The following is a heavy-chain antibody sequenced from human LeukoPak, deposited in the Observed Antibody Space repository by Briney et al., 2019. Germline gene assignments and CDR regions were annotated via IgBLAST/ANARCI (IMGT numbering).Heavy chain of an antibody. CDR2: IKNRSDGGAT. J-gene: IGHJ4*02. V-gene: IGHV3-15*01. D-gene: IGHD6-13*01. CDR3: TTVGSSWGFDY. CDR1: GFTFSAAW. Sequence: GGSLRLSCAASGFTFSAAWMTWVRQTPGKGLECVGRIKNRSDGGATDYPTPVKGRFSTSRDDSKNTLYLQMNSLKIENTGVYYCTTVGSSWGFDYWGQGTLVTVSS.